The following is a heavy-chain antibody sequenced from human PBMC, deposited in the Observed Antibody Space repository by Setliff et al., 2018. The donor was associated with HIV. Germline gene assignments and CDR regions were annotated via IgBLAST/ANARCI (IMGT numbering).Heavy chain of an antibody. D-gene: IGHD4-17*01. Sequence: GGSLRLSCAASGFTFDDYAMHWVRQAPGKGPEWVSYISGSGSSMHFADSVKGRFTISRDNGKNSLYLEMSNLRAEDTAVYYCARNLGVAALGDDGQVDYYYYYMDVWGKGTTVTVSS. CDR3: ARNLGVAALGDDGQVDYYYYYMDV. CDR1: GFTFDDYA. CDR2: ISGSGSSM. J-gene: IGHJ6*03. V-gene: IGHV3-48*01.